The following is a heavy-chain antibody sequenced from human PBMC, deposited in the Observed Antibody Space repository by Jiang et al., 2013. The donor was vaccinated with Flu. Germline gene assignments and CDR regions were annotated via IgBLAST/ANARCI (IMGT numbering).Heavy chain of an antibody. CDR2: IYYSGST. V-gene: IGHV4-59*01. D-gene: IGHD3-22*01. J-gene: IGHJ6*02. CDR3: ARAIVRGYYDSSGPGHYYYYGMDV. CDR1: GGSISSYY. Sequence: GLVKPSETLSLTCTVSGGSISSYYWSWIRQPPGKGLEWIGYIYYSGSTNYNPSLKSRVTISVDTSKNQFSLKLSSVTAADTAVYYCARAIVRGYYDSSGPGHYYYYGMDVWGQGTTVTVSS.